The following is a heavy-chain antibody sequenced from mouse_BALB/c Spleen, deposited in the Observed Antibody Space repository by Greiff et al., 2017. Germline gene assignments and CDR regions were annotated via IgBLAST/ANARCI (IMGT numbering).Heavy chain of an antibody. J-gene: IGHJ1*01. CDR1: GYTFTDYF. Sequence: LQESGPELVKPGASVKISCKASGYTFTDYFITWVQQKPGQGLEWIGWICPGSGNTKYNEKFKGKATLTVDTSSSTAYMQLSSLTSEDTAVYFCARGGNYNWDFDVWGAGTTVSVSS. CDR3: ARGGNYNWDFDV. V-gene: IGHV1-84*02. CDR2: ICPGSGNT. D-gene: IGHD2-1*01.